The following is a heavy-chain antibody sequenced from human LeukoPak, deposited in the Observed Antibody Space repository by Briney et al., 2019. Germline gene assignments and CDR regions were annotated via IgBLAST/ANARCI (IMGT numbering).Heavy chain of an antibody. D-gene: IGHD6-19*01. J-gene: IGHJ4*02. Sequence: ASVKVSCKASGYTFIVFHMHWVRQAPGRGLEWMGWINPNSGGTRYAQKFQGRVTMTRDTSINTAYMELSRLRSDDTAVYYCATVVAVADYFDYWGQGTLVTVSS. CDR1: GYTFIVFH. CDR2: INPNSGGT. V-gene: IGHV1-2*02. CDR3: ATVVAVADYFDY.